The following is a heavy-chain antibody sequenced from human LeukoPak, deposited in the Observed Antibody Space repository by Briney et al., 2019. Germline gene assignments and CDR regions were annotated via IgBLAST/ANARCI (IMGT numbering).Heavy chain of an antibody. J-gene: IGHJ4*02. V-gene: IGHV1-2*06. CDR2: INPNSGGT. Sequence: ASVKVSCKASGYTFTGYYMHWVRQAPGQGLEWMGRINPNSGGTNYAQKFQGRVTMTRDTSSSTAYMELSRLRSDDTAVYYCAREEGYCTNGVCYTYVDYWGQGTLVTVSS. CDR1: GYTFTGYY. CDR3: AREEGYCTNGVCYTYVDY. D-gene: IGHD2-8*01.